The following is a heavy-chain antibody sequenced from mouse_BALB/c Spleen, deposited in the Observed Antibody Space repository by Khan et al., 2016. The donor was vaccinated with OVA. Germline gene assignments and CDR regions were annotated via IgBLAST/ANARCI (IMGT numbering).Heavy chain of an antibody. CDR1: GYIFTSLW. Sequence: QPKQFGAEPVWPGASVKLFFKFLGYIFTSLWIHWGKPRSGQGLEWIVRLYSGTGSIHYCEQFKGKVTLTADKSSSTAYMRPSSLKSEDSAVYFCARGSYNNTYVFGYWGQGTLVIVSA. J-gene: IGHJ3*01. D-gene: IGHD1-1*01. CDR2: LYSGTGSI. V-gene: IGHV1-56*01. CDR3: ARGSYNNTYVFGY.